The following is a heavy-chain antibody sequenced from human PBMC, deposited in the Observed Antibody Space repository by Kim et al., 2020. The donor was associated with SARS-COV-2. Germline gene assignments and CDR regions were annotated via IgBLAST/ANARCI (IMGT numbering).Heavy chain of an antibody. J-gene: IGHJ3*02. Sequence: SETLSLTCTVSGGSISSSSYYWGWIRQPPGKGLEWIGSIYYSGSTYYNPSLKSRVTISVDTSKNQFSLKLSSVTAADTAVYYCARRSSGLWEQAFDIWGQGTMVTVSS. CDR3: ARRSSGLWEQAFDI. D-gene: IGHD1-26*01. CDR1: GGSISSSSYY. V-gene: IGHV4-39*01. CDR2: IYYSGST.